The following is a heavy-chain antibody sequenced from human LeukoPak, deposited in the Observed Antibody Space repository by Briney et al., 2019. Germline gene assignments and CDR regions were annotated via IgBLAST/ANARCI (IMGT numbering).Heavy chain of an antibody. Sequence: GGSLRLSCAASGFTFSNYAMSWVRQAPGKGLEWGSVIKSSTSATYYADSVRGRFTISRDNSKNTLYLQMNRLRAEDTAVYYCAKRCERHDGVWYFDYWGLGTLVTVSS. V-gene: IGHV3-23*05. D-gene: IGHD2-8*01. CDR2: IKSSTSAT. CDR3: AKRCERHDGVWYFDY. J-gene: IGHJ4*02. CDR1: GFTFSNYA.